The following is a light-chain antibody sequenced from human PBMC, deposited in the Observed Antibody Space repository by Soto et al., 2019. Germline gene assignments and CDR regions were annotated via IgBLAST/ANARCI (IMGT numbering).Light chain of an antibody. CDR1: SSDVGGYHY. CDR2: EVN. J-gene: IGLJ1*01. Sequence: QSVLTQPASVSGSPGQSITISCTGTSSDVGGYHYVSWYQLLPGKAPKLILFEVNIRPSGVSYRFSGSKSGNTASLTISGLQAEDEADYFCSSYSSSTAYLFGTGTKVTVL. V-gene: IGLV2-14*01. CDR3: SSYSSSTAYL.